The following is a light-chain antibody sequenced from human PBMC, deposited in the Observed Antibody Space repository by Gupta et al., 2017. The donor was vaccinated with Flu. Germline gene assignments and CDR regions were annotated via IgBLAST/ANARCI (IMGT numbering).Light chain of an antibody. CDR1: QSLNSC. CDR3: QQYNDWPLT. CDR2: GAS. Sequence: PATLSASLGDRATLTCRASQSLNSCLAWYQQKPGQAPRLLIYGASSRATGIPARFSGSGSGTEFTLTISSLQSEDFAVYYCQQYNDWPLTFGQGTKLEIK. V-gene: IGKV3-15*01. J-gene: IGKJ2*01.